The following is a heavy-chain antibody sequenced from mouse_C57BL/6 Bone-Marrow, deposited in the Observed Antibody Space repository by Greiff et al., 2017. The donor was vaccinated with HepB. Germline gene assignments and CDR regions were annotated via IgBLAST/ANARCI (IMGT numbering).Heavy chain of an antibody. D-gene: IGHD1-1*01. V-gene: IGHV5-17*01. CDR3: ASDYYGSSRYYAMDY. CDR1: GFTFSDYG. Sequence: EVKLVESGGGLVKPGGSLKLSCAASGFTFSDYGMHWVRQAPEKGLEWVAYISSGSSTIYYADTVKGRFTISRDNAKNTLFLQMTSLRSEDTAMYYCASDYYGSSRYYAMDYWGQGTSVTVSS. J-gene: IGHJ4*01. CDR2: ISSGSSTI.